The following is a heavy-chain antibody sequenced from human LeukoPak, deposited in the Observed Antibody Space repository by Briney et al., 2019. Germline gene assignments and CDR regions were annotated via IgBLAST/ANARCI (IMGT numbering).Heavy chain of an antibody. CDR2: IYPSGST. J-gene: IGHJ3*02. D-gene: IGHD2-15*01. CDR1: GGSISSGRYY. CDR3: ARDTSGGLVEVGFDI. V-gene: IGHV4-61*02. Sequence: SETLSLTCTVSGGSISSGRYYWSWIRQPAGKGLEWIGRIYPSGSTNYNPSLRSRVTISVDTSKNQFSLKLSSVTAADTAVYYCARDTSGGLVEVGFDIWGQGTMVTVSS.